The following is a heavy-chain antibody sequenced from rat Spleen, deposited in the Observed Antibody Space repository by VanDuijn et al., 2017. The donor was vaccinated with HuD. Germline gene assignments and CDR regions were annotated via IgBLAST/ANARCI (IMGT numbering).Heavy chain of an antibody. CDR3: ARGGELDWFAY. V-gene: IGHV2-30*01. CDR1: GYSITSNF. CDR2: IWTGGST. Sequence: VQLQESGPGLVKPSQSLSLTCSVTGYSITSNFWGWIRKFPGKGLEWMGVIWTGGSTAYNSLLKSRLSISRDTSKSQVFLKMNSLQTEDTATYYCARGGELDWFAYWGQGTLVTVSS. J-gene: IGHJ3*01. D-gene: IGHD5-1*01.